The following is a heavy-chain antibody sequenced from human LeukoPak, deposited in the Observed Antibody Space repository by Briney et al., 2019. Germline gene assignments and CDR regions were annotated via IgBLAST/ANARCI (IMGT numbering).Heavy chain of an antibody. CDR2: IYPGDSDP. D-gene: IGHD1-1*01. V-gene: IGHV5-51*01. Sequence: GESLKISCKGSGYSFTNYWIGWVRQMPGKGLEWMGIIYPGDSDPRYSPSFQGQVTISADKSISTAYLQWSSLKASDTAMYYCAREGEHYYYYYGMDVWGQGTTVTVSS. CDR3: AREGEHYYYYYGMDV. J-gene: IGHJ6*02. CDR1: GYSFTNYW.